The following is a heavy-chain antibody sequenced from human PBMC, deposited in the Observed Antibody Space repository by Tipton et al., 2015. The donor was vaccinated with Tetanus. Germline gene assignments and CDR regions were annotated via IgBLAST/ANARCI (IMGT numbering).Heavy chain of an antibody. J-gene: IGHJ3*02. D-gene: IGHD2-15*01. CDR3: ARAVCSGGSRYSHDAFDI. V-gene: IGHV1-69*06. Sequence: QLVQSGAEVKKPGSSVKVSCKASGGTFSSYAISWVRQAPGQGLEWMGGIIPIFGTANYAQKFQGRVTITADKSTSTAYMELSSLRSEDTAVYYCARAVCSGGSRYSHDAFDIWGQGTMVTVSS. CDR2: IIPIFGTA. CDR1: GGTFSSYA.